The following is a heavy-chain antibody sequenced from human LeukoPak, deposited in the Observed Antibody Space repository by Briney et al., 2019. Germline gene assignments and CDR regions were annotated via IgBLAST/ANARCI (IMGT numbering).Heavy chain of an antibody. D-gene: IGHD4-17*01. CDR1: GYTFTTYA. J-gene: IGHJ4*02. CDR2: INAGNGNT. V-gene: IGHV1-3*01. Sequence: ASVKLSCKASGYTFTTYAIHWVRQAPGQGLEWMGWINAGNGNTKYSQKFQGRVTITRDTSATTAYMELSSLRSEDTAAYYCARDDYGPLHYWGQGTLVTVSS. CDR3: ARDDYGPLHY.